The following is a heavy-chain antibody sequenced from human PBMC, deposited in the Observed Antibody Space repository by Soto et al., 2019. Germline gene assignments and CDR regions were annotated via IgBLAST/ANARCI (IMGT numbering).Heavy chain of an antibody. D-gene: IGHD4-17*01. CDR3: AKDRIDYGGNSGFDP. CDR2: ISYDGSNK. Sequence: GGSLRLSCAASGLPFSSYGMHWVRQAPGKGLEWVAVISYDGSNKYYADSVKGRFTISRDNSKNTLYLQMNSLRAEDTAVYYCAKDRIDYGGNSGFDPWGQGTLVTVSS. CDR1: GLPFSSYG. J-gene: IGHJ5*02. V-gene: IGHV3-30*18.